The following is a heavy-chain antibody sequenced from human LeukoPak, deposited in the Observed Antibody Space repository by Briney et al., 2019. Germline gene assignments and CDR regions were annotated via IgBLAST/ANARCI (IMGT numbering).Heavy chain of an antibody. D-gene: IGHD5-12*01. J-gene: IGHJ6*03. Sequence: GASVKVSCKASGYTFTGYYMHWVRQAPGQGLEGMGWINPNSGGTNYAQNFQGRVTMSRDTSISTAYMELSRLRSDDTAVYYCARDRGGYDWYYYYHMDVWGKGTTVTVSS. V-gene: IGHV1-2*02. CDR2: INPNSGGT. CDR3: ARDRGGYDWYYYYHMDV. CDR1: GYTFTGYY.